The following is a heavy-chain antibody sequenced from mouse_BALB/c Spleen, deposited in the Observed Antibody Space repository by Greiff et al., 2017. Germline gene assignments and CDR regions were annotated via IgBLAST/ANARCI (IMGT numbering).Heavy chain of an antibody. CDR3: ARASTGTRCDY. D-gene: IGHD4-1*02. V-gene: IGHV5-4*02. CDR2: ISDGGSYT. Sequence: EVKVVESGGGLVKPGGSLKLSCAASGYSFSAYYMYWVRQTPEKRLEWVATISDGGSYTYYPDSVKGRFTISRDKAKNNLYLQMRSLKSEDTAMYYCARASTGTRCDYWGQGTTLTVSS. J-gene: IGHJ2*01. CDR1: GYSFSAYY.